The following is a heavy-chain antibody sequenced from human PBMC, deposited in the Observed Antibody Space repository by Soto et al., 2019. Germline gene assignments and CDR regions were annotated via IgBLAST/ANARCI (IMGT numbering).Heavy chain of an antibody. V-gene: IGHV3-30-3*01. J-gene: IGHJ5*02. CDR3: ARGRNNWFDP. CDR2: ISYDGSNK. Sequence: QVQLVESGGGVVQPGRSLRLSCAASGFTFSSYAMHWVRQAPGKGLEWVAVISYDGSNKYYADSVKGRFTISRDNSKNTLYLQMNSLSAEDTAVYYCARGRNNWFDPWGQGTLVTVSS. CDR1: GFTFSSYA.